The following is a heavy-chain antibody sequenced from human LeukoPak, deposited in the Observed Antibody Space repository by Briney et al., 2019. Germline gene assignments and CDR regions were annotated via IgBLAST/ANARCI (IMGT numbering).Heavy chain of an antibody. CDR2: MSNSGGST. Sequence: GVSDRLSCAASGFTFSSYAMNWVRQAPGKGLEWVSGMSNSGGSTYYADSVKGRFTISRDNFKNTLYLQMNSLRAEDTAVYYCAKETSSSFDYWGQGTLVTVSS. D-gene: IGHD6-6*01. CDR1: GFTFSSYA. CDR3: AKETSSSFDY. V-gene: IGHV3-23*01. J-gene: IGHJ4*02.